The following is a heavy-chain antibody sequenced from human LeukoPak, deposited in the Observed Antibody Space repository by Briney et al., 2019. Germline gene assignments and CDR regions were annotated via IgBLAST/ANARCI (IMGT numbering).Heavy chain of an antibody. D-gene: IGHD5-18*01. CDR2: INPNSGGT. J-gene: IGHJ4*02. Sequence: GASVKVSCKASGYTFTGYYMHWVRQAPGQGLEWMGWINPNSGGTNYAQKFQGRVTMTRDTSISTAYMELSRLGSDDTAVYYCARGRDTAMVTSVYFDYWGQGTLVTVSS. CDR1: GYTFTGYY. V-gene: IGHV1-2*02. CDR3: ARGRDTAMVTSVYFDY.